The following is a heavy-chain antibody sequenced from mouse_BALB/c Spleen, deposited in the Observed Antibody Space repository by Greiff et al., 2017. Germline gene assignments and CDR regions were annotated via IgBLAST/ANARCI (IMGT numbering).Heavy chain of an antibody. CDR3: ARGDYSHYFDY. D-gene: IGHD1-1*01. CDR1: GYSFTGYF. V-gene: IGHV1-20*02. J-gene: IGHJ2*01. Sequence: VQLQQSGPELVKPGASVKISCKASGYSFTGYFMNWVIQSHGKSLEWIGRINPYNGDTFYNQKFKGKATLTVDKSSSTAHMELRSLASEDAAVYYGARGDYSHYFDYWGQGTTLTVSS. CDR2: INPYNGDT.